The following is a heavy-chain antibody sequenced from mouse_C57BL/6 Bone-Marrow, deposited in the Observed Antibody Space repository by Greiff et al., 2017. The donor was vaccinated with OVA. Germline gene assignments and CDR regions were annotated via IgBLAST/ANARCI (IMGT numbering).Heavy chain of an antibody. Sequence: QVQLQQPGAELVKPGASVKMSCKASGYTFTSYWITWVKQRPGQGLEWIGDIYPGSGSTNYNEKLKSKATLTVDKSSSTAYMQLSSLTSEDSAVYYCARWGYDGYYLYAMDDWGKGTSGTVSA. J-gene: IGHJ4*01. V-gene: IGHV1-55*01. CDR2: IYPGSGST. CDR1: GYTFTSYW. CDR3: ARWGYDGYYLYAMDD. D-gene: IGHD2-3*01.